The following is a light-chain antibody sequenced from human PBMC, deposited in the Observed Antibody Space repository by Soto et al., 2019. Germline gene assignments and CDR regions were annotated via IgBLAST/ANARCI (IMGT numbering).Light chain of an antibody. V-gene: IGLV2-14*03. CDR1: SSDVGGFNY. Sequence: QSALTQPASVSGSPGQSITISCTGTSSDVGGFNYVSWYKKHPGKAPKLMIYDVTNRPSGVSYRFSGSKSGNTASLTISGLQAEDEADYYCNSYTSSSTYVFGTGTKRTVL. CDR3: NSYTSSSTYV. J-gene: IGLJ1*01. CDR2: DVT.